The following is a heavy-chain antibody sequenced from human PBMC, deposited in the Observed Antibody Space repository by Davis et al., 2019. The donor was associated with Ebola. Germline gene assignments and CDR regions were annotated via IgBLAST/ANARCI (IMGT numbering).Heavy chain of an antibody. V-gene: IGHV4-59*08. J-gene: IGHJ3*02. CDR1: GGSISSYY. CDR3: ARTGSGWYGAFDI. D-gene: IGHD6-19*01. Sequence: SETLSLTCTVSGGSISSYYWSWIRQPPGKGLGWIGYIYYSGSTNYNPSLKSRVTISVDTSKNQFSLKLSSVTAADTAVYYCARTGSGWYGAFDIWGQGTMVTVSS. CDR2: IYYSGST.